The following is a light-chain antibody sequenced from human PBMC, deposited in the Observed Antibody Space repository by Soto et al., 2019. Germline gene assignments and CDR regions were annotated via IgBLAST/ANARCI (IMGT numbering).Light chain of an antibody. J-gene: IGKJ2*01. CDR3: QQSYSSPHMFT. Sequence: DIQMTQSPSSLSASVGDRVTITCRASQSISTYLNWYQQKRGKAPKLLIYAASSLQSGDPSRFSGSGSRTDFTLTISSLQPEDFATYYCQQSYSSPHMFTFGQGTKLEMK. CDR2: AAS. V-gene: IGKV1-39*01. CDR1: QSISTY.